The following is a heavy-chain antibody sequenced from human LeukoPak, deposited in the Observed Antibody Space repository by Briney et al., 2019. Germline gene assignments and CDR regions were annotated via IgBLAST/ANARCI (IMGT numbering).Heavy chain of an antibody. J-gene: IGHJ2*01. CDR2: LSGSGTTT. CDR1: GFPFSSYV. CDR3: AKKRVITTPAAIDWYFDL. D-gene: IGHD2-2*01. V-gene: IGHV3-23*01. Sequence: GGSLRLSCAASGFPFSSYVMSWVRQAPGRGLEWVSGLSGSGTTTYYTDSVKGRFTISRDNSKNTLYLQMNSLRAEDTAVYYCAKKRVITTPAAIDWYFDLWGRGTLLTVSS.